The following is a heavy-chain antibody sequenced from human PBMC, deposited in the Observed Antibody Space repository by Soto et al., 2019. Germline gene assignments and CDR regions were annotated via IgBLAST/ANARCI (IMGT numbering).Heavy chain of an antibody. CDR2: ISAYTGNT. J-gene: IGHJ4*02. V-gene: IGHV1-18*01. Sequence: QVQLVQSGAEVKNPGASVKVSCKASGYTFTKYGIGWVRQAPGQGLEWMGWISAYTGNTNYAQKLQGRVSMTTDTSTSTAYMELRSLRSEDTAVYYCAREVAAAGGEYDYCCQGTLVTVSS. D-gene: IGHD6-13*01. CDR1: GYTFTKYG. CDR3: AREVAAAGGEYDY.